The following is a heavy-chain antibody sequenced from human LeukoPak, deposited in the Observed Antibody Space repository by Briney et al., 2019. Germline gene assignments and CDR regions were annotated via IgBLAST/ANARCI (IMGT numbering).Heavy chain of an antibody. J-gene: IGHJ4*02. CDR1: GFTFSSYA. CDR2: ISGSGGST. V-gene: IGHV3-23*01. CDR3: AKDLNVAAAATGDY. Sequence: GGSLRLSCAASGFTFSSYAMSWVRQAPGKGLEWASAISGSGGSTYYADSVKGRFTISRDNSKNTLYLQMNSLRAEDTAVYYCAKDLNVAAAATGDYWGQGTLVTVSS. D-gene: IGHD6-13*01.